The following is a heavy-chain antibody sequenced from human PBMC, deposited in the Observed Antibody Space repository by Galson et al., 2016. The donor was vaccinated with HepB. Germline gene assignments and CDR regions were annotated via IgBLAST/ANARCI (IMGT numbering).Heavy chain of an antibody. D-gene: IGHD4-23*01. V-gene: IGHV3-53*01. Sequence: SLRLSCAASGFTVSGNSMNWVRQAPGKGLEWVSLIYGGVFTYYADSVKGRFTISRDNSKSTLYLQITNLRVEDTALYYLVAVHGGLDCFDFWGRGTMVTGSS. CDR2: IYGGVFT. J-gene: IGHJ3*01. CDR3: VAVHGGLDCFDF. CDR1: GFTVSGNS.